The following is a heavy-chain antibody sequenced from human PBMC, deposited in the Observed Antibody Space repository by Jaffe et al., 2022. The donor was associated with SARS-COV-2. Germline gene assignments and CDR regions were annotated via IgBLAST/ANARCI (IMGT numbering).Heavy chain of an antibody. CDR2: ISYDGSNK. CDR3: AKDPYGDYVPTGGFFDY. CDR1: GFTFSSYG. D-gene: IGHD4-17*01. J-gene: IGHJ4*02. Sequence: QVQLVESGGGVVQPGRSLRLSCAASGFTFSSYGMHWVRQAPGKGLEWVAVISYDGSNKYYADSVKGRFTISRDNSKNTLYLQMNSLRAEDTAVYYCAKDPYGDYVPTGGFFDYWGQGTLVTVSS. V-gene: IGHV3-30*18.